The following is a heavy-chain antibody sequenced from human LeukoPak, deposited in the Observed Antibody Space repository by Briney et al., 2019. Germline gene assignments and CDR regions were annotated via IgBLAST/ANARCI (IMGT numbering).Heavy chain of an antibody. CDR3: ASGVIVVVPAAKDSFDY. D-gene: IGHD2-2*01. J-gene: IGHJ4*02. V-gene: IGHV3-48*02. CDR1: GFTFSSYS. CDR2: ISSSSSTI. Sequence: AGGSLRLSCAASGFTFSSYSMNWVRQAPGKGLEWVSYISSSSSTIYYADSVKGRFTISRDNAENSLYLQMNSLRDEDTAVYYCASGVIVVVPAAKDSFDYWGQGTLVTVSS.